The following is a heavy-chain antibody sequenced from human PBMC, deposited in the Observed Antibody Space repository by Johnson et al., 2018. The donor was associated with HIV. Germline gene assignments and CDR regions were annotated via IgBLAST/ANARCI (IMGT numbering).Heavy chain of an antibody. CDR3: AKDFGSSSWHAFDV. CDR1: GFTFSSYG. J-gene: IGHJ3*01. Sequence: QLVESGGGVVQPGGSLRLSCAASGFTFSSYGMHWVRQAPGKGLEWVAFIRYDGSNKYYTDSVKGRFTVSRDNFNNAIYLEMDSLRVEDTSVYYCAKDFGSSSWHAFDVWGQGTVVIVSS. D-gene: IGHD6-13*01. CDR2: IRYDGSNK. V-gene: IGHV3-30*02.